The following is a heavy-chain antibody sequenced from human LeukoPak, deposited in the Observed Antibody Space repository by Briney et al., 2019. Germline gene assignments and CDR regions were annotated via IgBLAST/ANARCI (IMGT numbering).Heavy chain of an antibody. CDR2: IYYSGST. Sequence: PSETLSLTCDVSGGSINDRDWWTWVRQPPGKGLEWIGSIYYSGSTNYNPSLKSRVTISVDTSKNQFSLKLSSVTAADTAVYYCARVGGTNYYYYGMDVWGQGTTVTVSS. CDR1: GGSINDRDW. J-gene: IGHJ6*02. V-gene: IGHV4-4*02. D-gene: IGHD1-1*01. CDR3: ARVGGTNYYYYGMDV.